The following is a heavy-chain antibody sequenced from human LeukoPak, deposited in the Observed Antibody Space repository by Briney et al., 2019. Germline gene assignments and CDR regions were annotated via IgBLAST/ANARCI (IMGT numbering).Heavy chain of an antibody. CDR3: AKPASSRSGPPFDTFDI. Sequence: GGSLRLSCAASGFTFSSYAMSWVRQAPGKGLDWVSTISGSGSSTYYADSVKGRFTISRDNSKNTLYLKMNSLRAEDTAVYYCAKPASSRSGPPFDTFDIWGQGTMVTVSS. CDR1: GFTFSSYA. D-gene: IGHD6-19*01. J-gene: IGHJ3*02. CDR2: ISGSGSST. V-gene: IGHV3-23*01.